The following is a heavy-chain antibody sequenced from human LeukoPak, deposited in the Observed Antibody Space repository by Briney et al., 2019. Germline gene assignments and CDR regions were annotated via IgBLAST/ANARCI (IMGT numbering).Heavy chain of an antibody. J-gene: IGHJ2*01. Sequence: SETLSLTYTVSGGSISSYYWSWIRQPPGKGLEWIGYIYYSGSTNYNPSLKSRVTISVDTSKNQFSLKLSSVTAADTAVYYCARGGLSTVYWNFDLWGRGTLVTVSS. CDR1: GGSISSYY. CDR3: ARGGLSTVYWNFDL. D-gene: IGHD4-17*01. CDR2: IYYSGST. V-gene: IGHV4-59*01.